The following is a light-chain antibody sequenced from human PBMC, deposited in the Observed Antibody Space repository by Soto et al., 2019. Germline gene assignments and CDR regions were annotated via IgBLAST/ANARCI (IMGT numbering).Light chain of an antibody. V-gene: IGKV3-20*01. CDR2: GAS. CDR3: QHYGTSPPYT. CDR1: QSVSSSS. J-gene: IGKJ2*01. Sequence: EIVLTQSPGTLSLSPGERATLSCRASQSVSSSSLAWYQQKPGQAPRVLIHGASNRATGIPDRFSGSGSGTDFTLTISRLEPEDFAVYYCQHYGTSPPYTFAQGTKLEIK.